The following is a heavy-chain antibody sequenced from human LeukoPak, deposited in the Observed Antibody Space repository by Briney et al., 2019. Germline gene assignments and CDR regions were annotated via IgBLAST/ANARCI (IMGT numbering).Heavy chain of an antibody. D-gene: IGHD3-10*01. CDR3: ARGQYYGSGSYYNSYYYMDV. V-gene: IGHV3-21*01. J-gene: IGHJ6*03. Sequence: GGSLRLSCAASGFTFSSYAMYWVRQAPGKGLEWVSSISSSSSYIYYADTVKGRFTISRDNAKNSLYLQMNSLRAEDTAVYYCARGQYYGSGSYYNSYYYMDVWGKGTTVTVSS. CDR1: GFTFSSYA. CDR2: ISSSSSYI.